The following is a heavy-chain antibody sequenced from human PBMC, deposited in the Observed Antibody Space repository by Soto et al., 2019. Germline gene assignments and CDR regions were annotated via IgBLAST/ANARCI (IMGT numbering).Heavy chain of an antibody. CDR2: IYYSTRTYYNPSGST. J-gene: IGHJ5*02. Sequence: QLQLQESGPGLVKPSETLSLTCSVSGDSISSDSYYWGWIRQPPGKGLEWIGSIYYSTRTYYNPSGSTYYNPSLKGRVSISIDTSKNHFSLKLSSVTATDTAVYYCVRHKDRNCFDPWGQGALVTVSS. V-gene: IGHV4-39*01. CDR1: GDSISSDSYY. CDR3: VRHKDRNCFDP.